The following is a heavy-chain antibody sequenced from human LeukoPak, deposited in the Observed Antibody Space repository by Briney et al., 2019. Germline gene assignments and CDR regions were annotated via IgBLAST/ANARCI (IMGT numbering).Heavy chain of an antibody. V-gene: IGHV4-59*12. CDR1: GGSISSYY. Sequence: SETLSLTCSVSGGSISSYYWSWIRQPPGKGLEWIGYIYFSGSTYYNPSLKSRVTISVDTSKNQFSLKLSSVTAADTAVYYCAIRGYSYVAYFDYWGQGTLVTVSS. J-gene: IGHJ4*02. CDR2: IYFSGST. D-gene: IGHD5-18*01. CDR3: AIRGYSYVAYFDY.